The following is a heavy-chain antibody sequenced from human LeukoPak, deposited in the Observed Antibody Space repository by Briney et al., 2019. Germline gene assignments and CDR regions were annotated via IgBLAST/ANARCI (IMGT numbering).Heavy chain of an antibody. D-gene: IGHD3-16*01. CDR1: GGSISSSSYY. CDR3: ARETGEGGWPVLQVMAFDI. V-gene: IGHV4-31*03. J-gene: IGHJ3*02. CDR2: IYYSGST. Sequence: SSETLSLTCTVSGGSISSSSYYWGWIRQHPGKGLEWIGYIYYSGSTYYNPSLKSRVTISVDTSKNQFSLKLSSVTAADTAVYYWARETGEGGWPVLQVMAFDIWGQGTMVTVFS.